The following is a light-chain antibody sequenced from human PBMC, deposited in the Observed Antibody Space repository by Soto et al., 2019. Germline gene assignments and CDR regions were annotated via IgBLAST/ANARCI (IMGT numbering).Light chain of an antibody. V-gene: IGKV3-20*01. CDR1: QSVSSISY. CDR3: RQYRISPSYT. CDR2: GAS. Sequence: EIVLTQSPGTLSLSPGERATLSCMASQSVSSISYLAWYQQKPGQAPRLLIYGASSRATGIPDRFSGSGSGTDFTLTISRLEPEDFAVYYCRQYRISPSYTFGQGTKLKIK. J-gene: IGKJ2*01.